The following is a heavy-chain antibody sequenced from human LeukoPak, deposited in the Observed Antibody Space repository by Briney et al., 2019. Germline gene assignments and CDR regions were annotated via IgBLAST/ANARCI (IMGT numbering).Heavy chain of an antibody. D-gene: IGHD2-2*01. V-gene: IGHV4-59*08. CDR3: ARGRLGRQHASFLDS. Sequence: SETLSLTCTVSDGSMGTYYWGWIRQPPGKGLEWIGYIYYSGGTTYNPSLKSRVTVSVDTSRNQFSLKLTSMTAADTAVYYCARGRLGRQHASFLDSWGQGTLVIVSS. CDR2: IYYSGGT. CDR1: DGSMGTYY. J-gene: IGHJ4*02.